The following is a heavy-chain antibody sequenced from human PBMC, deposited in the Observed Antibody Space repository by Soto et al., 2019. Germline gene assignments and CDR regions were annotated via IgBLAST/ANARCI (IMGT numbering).Heavy chain of an antibody. CDR1: GFTFTNAR. V-gene: IGHV3-15*01. J-gene: IGHJ3*02. CDR3: TSEMRHSSGWYGAFDI. D-gene: IGHD6-19*01. CDR2: IKSKSDGGAA. Sequence: GGSLRLSCTTSGFTFTNARMDWVRQAPGKGLEWVGRIKSKSDGGAADYPAPVKDRFIISRDDSKNTLYLQIYSLKTEDTAVYYCTSEMRHSSGWYGAFDIWGQGTMVTVSS.